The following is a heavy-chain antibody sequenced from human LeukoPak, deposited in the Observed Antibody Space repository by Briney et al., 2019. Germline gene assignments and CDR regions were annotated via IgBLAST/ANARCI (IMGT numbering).Heavy chain of an antibody. Sequence: GGSLRLSCAASGFTFSAFDMNWVRQAPGKGLEWVSYIRSSTSTMYYADSVRGRFTISRDNAKNSLYLQMNSLRAEDTAVYYCARGGSSGWYHFDHWGQGTLVTVSS. CDR2: IRSSTSTM. D-gene: IGHD6-19*01. CDR3: ARGGSSGWYHFDH. CDR1: GFTFSAFD. J-gene: IGHJ4*02. V-gene: IGHV3-48*04.